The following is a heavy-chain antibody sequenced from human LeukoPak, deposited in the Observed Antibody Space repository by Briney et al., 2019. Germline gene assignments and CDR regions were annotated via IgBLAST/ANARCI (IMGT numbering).Heavy chain of an antibody. D-gene: IGHD3-22*01. CDR1: GFTFSDYA. CDR2: ISGSGSGT. CDR3: AKIGTSDSRGYYFLFDY. V-gene: IGHV3-23*01. Sequence: GGSLRLSCAASGFTFSDYAMGWVRQAPGEGPEWVSVISGSGSGTNYGDSVKGHFTISRVNFRNTLSLQMSSLRPADSAIYYCAKIGTSDSRGYYFLFDYWGQGNLVTVSS. J-gene: IGHJ4*02.